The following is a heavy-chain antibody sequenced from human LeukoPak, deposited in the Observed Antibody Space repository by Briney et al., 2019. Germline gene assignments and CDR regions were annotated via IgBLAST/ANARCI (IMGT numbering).Heavy chain of an antibody. V-gene: IGHV3-53*01. Sequence: GGSLRLSCAASGFTLSSYAMSWVRQAPGKGLEWVSVIYSGGSTYYADSVKGRFTISRDNSKNTLYLQMNSLRAEDTAVYYCAISSGYYDYYYYMDVWGKGTTVTISS. CDR3: AISSGYYDYYYYMDV. J-gene: IGHJ6*03. CDR1: GFTLSSYA. D-gene: IGHD6-19*01. CDR2: IYSGGST.